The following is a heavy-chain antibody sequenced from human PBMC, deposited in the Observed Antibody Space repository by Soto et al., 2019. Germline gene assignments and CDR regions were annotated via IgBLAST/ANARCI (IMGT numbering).Heavy chain of an antibody. CDR1: GFTFSSYW. V-gene: IGHV3-7*01. CDR3: ARDYYDFWSGQCYYYMDV. Sequence: PGGSLRLSCTASGFTFSSYWMSWVRQAPGKGLEWVANIKQDGSEKYYVDSVKGRFTISRDNAKNSLYLQVDSLRAEDTAVYYCARDYYDFWSGQCYYYMDVWGKGTTVTV. J-gene: IGHJ6*03. D-gene: IGHD3-3*01. CDR2: IKQDGSEK.